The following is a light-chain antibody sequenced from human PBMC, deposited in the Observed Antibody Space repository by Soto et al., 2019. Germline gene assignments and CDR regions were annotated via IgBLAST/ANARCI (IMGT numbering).Light chain of an antibody. J-gene: IGLJ2*01. CDR1: SSDVGRYSL. CDR2: EDV. V-gene: IGLV2-23*01. CDR3: CSYAGGTSVI. Sequence: QSALTQHASVSGSPGQSLTISCTGTSSDVGRYSLVSLYQQHPGKAPKLIIYEDVERPSGVSYRFSGSKSGNTASLTISGLQTEDEADYYCCSYAGGTSVIFGGGTKVTVL.